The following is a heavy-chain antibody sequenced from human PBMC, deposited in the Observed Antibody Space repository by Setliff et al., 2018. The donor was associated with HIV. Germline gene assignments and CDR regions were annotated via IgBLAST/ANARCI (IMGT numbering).Heavy chain of an antibody. CDR3: ARWPGRAPDY. CDR1: YGSISSSYYF. Sequence: SETLSLTCTLSYGSISSSYYFWGWIRQPPGKGLEWIGSIYHSGSTSYNPALKSRVTISVDTSKNQFSLKLTSVTAADTAIYYCARWPGRAPDYWGQGTLVTVSS. V-gene: IGHV4-39*07. D-gene: IGHD3-10*01. J-gene: IGHJ4*02. CDR2: IYHSGST.